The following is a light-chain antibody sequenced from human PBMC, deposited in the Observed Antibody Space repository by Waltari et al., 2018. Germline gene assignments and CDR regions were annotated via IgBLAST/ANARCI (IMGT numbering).Light chain of an antibody. Sequence: SSELTQDPTVSVAMGQTVRITCQGDRLRSYYASWYQQRPGQAPVLVLFDRNDRPSGVPDRFSGSTSDNTAVLTITGAQAEDEASYCCHARDAGGVGGAFGGGTKLTVL. J-gene: IGLJ2*01. V-gene: IGLV3-19*01. CDR2: DRN. CDR1: RLRSYY. CDR3: HARDAGGVGGA.